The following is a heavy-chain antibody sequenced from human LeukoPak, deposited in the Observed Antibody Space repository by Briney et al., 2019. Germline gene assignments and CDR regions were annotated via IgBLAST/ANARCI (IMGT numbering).Heavy chain of an antibody. CDR1: GFTVSSNY. V-gene: IGHV3-53*01. CDR3: ARESIAAAGILSGFDY. CDR2: IYSGGTT. D-gene: IGHD6-13*01. Sequence: GGSLRLSCAASGFTVSSNYMNWVRQAPGKGLEGVSVIYSGGTTYYADSVKGRFTISRDNSKNTLYLQMNSLRAEDTALYYCARESIAAAGILSGFDYWGQGTLVTVSS. J-gene: IGHJ4*02.